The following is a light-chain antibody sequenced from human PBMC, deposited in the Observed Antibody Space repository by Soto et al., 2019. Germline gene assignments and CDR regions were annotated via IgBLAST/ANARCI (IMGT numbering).Light chain of an antibody. CDR1: QNIHNH. Sequence: MSQSPATLSVSPGERVTLSCRASQNIHNHMSWFLQKPGQTPRLLIYDAIIRAPDVPARFSGSWSGTEFTLTISSLQSEDFAVYYCQQYNDWPPRITFGQGTRLAI. V-gene: IGKV3-15*01. CDR3: QQYNDWPPRIT. J-gene: IGKJ5*01. CDR2: DAI.